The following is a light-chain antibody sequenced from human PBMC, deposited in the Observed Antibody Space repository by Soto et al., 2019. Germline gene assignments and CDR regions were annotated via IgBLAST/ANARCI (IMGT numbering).Light chain of an antibody. Sequence: EIVLTQSPGTLSLSPGETTTLSCRASQSVSNNYLAWYKQKPGQAPRLLIYGASSRATGIPDRFSGSGSGTEFTLTIRRLEPEDFAVYYCQQYGSSPYTFGQGTKVDIK. J-gene: IGKJ2*01. CDR3: QQYGSSPYT. CDR2: GAS. CDR1: QSVSNNY. V-gene: IGKV3-20*01.